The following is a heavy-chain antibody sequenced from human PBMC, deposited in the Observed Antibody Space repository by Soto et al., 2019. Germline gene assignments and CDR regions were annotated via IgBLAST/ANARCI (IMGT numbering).Heavy chain of an antibody. Sequence: EVQLLESGGDLVQPGGSLRLTCRTSGFMFEHYAMSWVRQAPGKGLEWVSTISGNGENTHYAGSVRGRFTISRDNSKTTVYLQMNSLGVEDTAVYYCAKPGGTPTTNFAVWGLGPLVTVSS. CDR1: GFMFEHYA. CDR3: AKPGGTPTTNFAV. CDR2: ISGNGENT. J-gene: IGHJ4*02. D-gene: IGHD1-1*01. V-gene: IGHV3-23*01.